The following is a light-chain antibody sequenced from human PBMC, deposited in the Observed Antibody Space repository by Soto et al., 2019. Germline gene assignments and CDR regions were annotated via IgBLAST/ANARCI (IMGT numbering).Light chain of an antibody. CDR2: GAS. CDR3: QQFWT. J-gene: IGKJ1*01. V-gene: IGKV3-20*01. Sequence: EIVLTQSPGTLSLSPGERATLSCRASQSVSSSYLAWCQQKPGQAPRLLIYGASSRATGIPDRFSGSGSGTDFTLTISRLEPEDFAVYYCQQFWTFGQGTKVDIK. CDR1: QSVSSSY.